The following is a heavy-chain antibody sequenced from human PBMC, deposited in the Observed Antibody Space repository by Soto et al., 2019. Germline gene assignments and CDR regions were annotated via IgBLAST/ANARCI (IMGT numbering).Heavy chain of an antibody. D-gene: IGHD3-10*01. CDR2: IYYSGST. CDR3: ARDQRFGEIHNWFDP. Sequence: PSETLSLTCTVSGGSISSGGYYWSWIRQHPGKGLEWIGYIYYSGSTYYNPSLKSRVTISVDTSKNQFSLKLSSVTAADTAVYYCARDQRFGEIHNWFDPWGQGTLVTVSS. J-gene: IGHJ5*02. V-gene: IGHV4-31*03. CDR1: GGSISSGGYY.